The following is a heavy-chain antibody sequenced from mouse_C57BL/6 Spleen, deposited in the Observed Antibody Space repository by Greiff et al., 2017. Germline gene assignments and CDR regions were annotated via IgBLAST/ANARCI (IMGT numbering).Heavy chain of an antibody. CDR2: IHPNSGST. V-gene: IGHV1-64*01. Sequence: QVQLQQPGAELVKPGASVKLSCKASGYTFTSYWMHWVKQRPGQGLEWIGMIHPNSGSTNYNEKFKSKATLTVDKSSSTAYMQLSSLTSEDSAVYYCAIHGSSFLWYFDVWGTGTTVTVSS. J-gene: IGHJ1*03. CDR1: GYTFTSYW. CDR3: AIHGSSFLWYFDV. D-gene: IGHD1-1*01.